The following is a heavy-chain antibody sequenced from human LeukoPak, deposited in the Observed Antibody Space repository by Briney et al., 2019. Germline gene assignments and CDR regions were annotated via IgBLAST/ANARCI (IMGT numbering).Heavy chain of an antibody. J-gene: IGHJ4*02. Sequence: SETLSLTCIVSGGSISSSSYYWGWIRQPPGKGLEWIGSIYYSGSTYYNPSLKSRVTISVDTSKNQFSLKLSSVTAADTAVYYCARHSPYDFWSGYYQAPCFDYWGQGTLVTVSS. CDR2: IYYSGST. V-gene: IGHV4-39*01. CDR3: ARHSPYDFWSGYYQAPCFDY. CDR1: GGSISSSSYY. D-gene: IGHD3-3*01.